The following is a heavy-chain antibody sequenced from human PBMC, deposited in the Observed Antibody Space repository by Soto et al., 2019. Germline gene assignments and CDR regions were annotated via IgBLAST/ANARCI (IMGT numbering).Heavy chain of an antibody. CDR3: ARLYLTASITSLDY. CDR1: GFTFSSHS. V-gene: IGHV3-21*01. Sequence: GGSLRLSCAASGFTFSSHSMDWVRQAPGKGLEWVSSITSSSSYINYADSVEGRFTISRDDAKTSLYLQMNSLRAEDTAVYYCARLYLTASITSLDYWGQGTLVTV. D-gene: IGHD3-16*01. J-gene: IGHJ4*02. CDR2: ITSSSSYI.